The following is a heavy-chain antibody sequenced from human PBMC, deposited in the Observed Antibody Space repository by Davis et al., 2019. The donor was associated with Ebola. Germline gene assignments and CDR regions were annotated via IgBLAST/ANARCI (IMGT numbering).Heavy chain of an antibody. CDR2: IYYSGST. CDR1: GGSISSHY. D-gene: IGHD4-11*01. V-gene: IGHV4-59*11. Sequence: PSETLSLTCTVSGGSISSHYWSWIRQPPGKGLEWIGYIYYSGSTNYNPSLKSRVTISVDTSKNQFSLKLSSVTAADTAVYYCAAYSEGVLQFYGAFDIWGQGTMVTVSS. J-gene: IGHJ3*02. CDR3: AAYSEGVLQFYGAFDI.